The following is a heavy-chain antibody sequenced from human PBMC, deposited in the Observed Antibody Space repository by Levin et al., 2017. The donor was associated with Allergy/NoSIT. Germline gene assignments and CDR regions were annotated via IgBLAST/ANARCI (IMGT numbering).Heavy chain of an antibody. J-gene: IGHJ4*02. V-gene: IGHV3-23*01. CDR2: ISGSGDTT. Sequence: GGSLRLSCAASGFTFSTYGMTWVRQAPGKGLEWVSGISGSGDTTYYADSVKGRFTISRDNSKNTLYLQMTNLRAEDTAVYYCAKDRGYWGQGTLVTVSS. CDR1: GFTFSTYG. CDR3: AKDRGY.